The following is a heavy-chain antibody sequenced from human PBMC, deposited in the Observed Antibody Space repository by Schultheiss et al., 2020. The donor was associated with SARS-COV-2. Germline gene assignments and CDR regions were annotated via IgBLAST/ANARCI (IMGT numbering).Heavy chain of an antibody. CDR1: GGTFSSYA. V-gene: IGHV1-2*02. CDR2: INPNSGGT. Sequence: ASVKVSCKASGGTFSSYAISWVRQAPGQGLEWMGWINPNSGGTNYAQKFQGRVTMTRDTSINTAYMELSRLRSDDTAVYYCARDPANGYYGSGSYAFDYWGQGTPVTVSS. J-gene: IGHJ4*02. D-gene: IGHD3-10*01. CDR3: ARDPANGYYGSGSYAFDY.